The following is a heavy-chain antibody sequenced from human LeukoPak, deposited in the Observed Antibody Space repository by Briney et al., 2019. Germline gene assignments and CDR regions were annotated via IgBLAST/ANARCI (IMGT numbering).Heavy chain of an antibody. V-gene: IGHV3-7*03. CDR2: IKQDGSEK. J-gene: IGHJ4*02. CDR1: GFTFSSYW. CDR3: AKPAVAGSRHYFDY. Sequence: PGGSLRLSCAASGFTFSSYWMSWVRQAPGKGLEWVANIKQDGSEKYYVDSVKGRFTISRDNAKNSLYLQMNSLRAEDTAVYYCAKPAVAGSRHYFDYWGQGTLVTVPS. D-gene: IGHD6-19*01.